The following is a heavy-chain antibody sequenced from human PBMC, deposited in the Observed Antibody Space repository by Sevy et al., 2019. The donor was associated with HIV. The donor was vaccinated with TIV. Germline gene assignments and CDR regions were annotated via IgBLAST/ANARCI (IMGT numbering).Heavy chain of an antibody. D-gene: IGHD6-19*01. J-gene: IGHJ3*02. Sequence: GGSLRLSCAASGFTFSSYPMHWVRQAPGKGLEWVSSISGLSNYIYYADSVKGRFSISRDNTKNSVYLQMNSLRGEDTAVFYCARAVPATDAFDIWGQGTLVTVSS. CDR2: ISGLSNYI. CDR1: GFTFSSYP. V-gene: IGHV3-21*01. CDR3: ARAVPATDAFDI.